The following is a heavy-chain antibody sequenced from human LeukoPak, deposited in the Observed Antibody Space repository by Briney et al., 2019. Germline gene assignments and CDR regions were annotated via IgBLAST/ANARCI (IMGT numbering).Heavy chain of an antibody. CDR2: IRSKANSYAT. V-gene: IGHV3-73*01. CDR1: GFTFSGSA. J-gene: IGHJ4*02. CDR3: TSLNYGSGIY. D-gene: IGHD3-10*01. Sequence: GGSLKLSCAASGFTFSGSAMHWVRQASGKGLEWVGRIRSKANSYATAYAASVKGRFTISRDDSKNTVYLQMNSLKTEDTAVYYCTSLNYGSGIYWGQGTLVTVSS.